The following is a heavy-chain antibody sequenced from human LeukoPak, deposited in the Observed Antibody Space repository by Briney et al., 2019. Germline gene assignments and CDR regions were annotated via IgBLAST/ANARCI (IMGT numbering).Heavy chain of an antibody. D-gene: IGHD4-23*01. CDR3: SRGHGYGGVEGYYYYHGMDV. V-gene: IGHV3-23*01. CDR1: GFIFSTYA. Sequence: VGSLRLSCAASGFIFSTYAMSWVRLAPGKGLEWVSGISGSGGTTNSADSVKGRFTISRDNSKKTLYLQMDSLRAEDTAVYYCSRGHGYGGVEGYYYYHGMDVWGQGTTVTVSS. J-gene: IGHJ6*02. CDR2: ISGSGGTT.